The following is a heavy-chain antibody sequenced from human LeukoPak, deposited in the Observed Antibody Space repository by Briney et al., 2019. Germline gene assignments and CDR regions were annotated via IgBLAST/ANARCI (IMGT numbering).Heavy chain of an antibody. CDR2: IQHDGSEK. Sequence: GGSLRLSCAASGYTFSDYWISWVRQAPGKGLEWVANIQHDGSEKYYVDSVKGRFTISRDNAKKSLFLQVSSLRDEDTAGYYCGRDRGFSYGIDFWGQGTLVTVSS. J-gene: IGHJ4*02. CDR1: GYTFSDYW. CDR3: GRDRGFSYGIDF. D-gene: IGHD5-18*01. V-gene: IGHV3-7*04.